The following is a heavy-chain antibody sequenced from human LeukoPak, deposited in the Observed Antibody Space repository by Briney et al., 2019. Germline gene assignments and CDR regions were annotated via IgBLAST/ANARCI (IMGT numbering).Heavy chain of an antibody. Sequence: SETLSLTCAVYGGSFSGYYWSWIRQPPGKGLEWIGEVNHSGSTNYNPSLKSRVTISVDTSKNQFSLKLSSVTAADTAVYYCARQDYGDYVDYWGQGTLVTVSS. CDR1: GGSFSGYY. CDR3: ARQDYGDYVDY. J-gene: IGHJ4*02. D-gene: IGHD4-17*01. CDR2: VNHSGST. V-gene: IGHV4-34*01.